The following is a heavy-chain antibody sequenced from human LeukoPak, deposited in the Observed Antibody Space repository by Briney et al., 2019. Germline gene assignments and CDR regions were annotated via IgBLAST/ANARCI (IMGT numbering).Heavy chain of an antibody. CDR2: IYYSGST. J-gene: IGHJ5*02. Sequence: SETLSLTCTVSGGSISSSSYYWGWIRQPPGKGLEWIGSIYYSGSTYYNPSLKSRVTISVDTSKNQFSLKLSSVTAADTAVYYCARHCTGDTGSGSYSFSGKRRFDPWGQGTLVTVSS. V-gene: IGHV4-39*01. D-gene: IGHD3-10*01. CDR1: GGSISSSSYY. CDR3: ARHCTGDTGSGSYSFSGKRRFDP.